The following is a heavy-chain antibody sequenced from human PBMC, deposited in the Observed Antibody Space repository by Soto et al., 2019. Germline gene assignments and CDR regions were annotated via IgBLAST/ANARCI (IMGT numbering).Heavy chain of an antibody. CDR1: GFTFSSYW. J-gene: IGHJ4*02. CDR3: ARDREEWLRLFDC. V-gene: IGHV3-74*01. Sequence: HPGGSLRLSCAASGFTFSSYWMHWVRQAPGKGLAWVSRINSDGSSTSYADSVKGRFTTSRENAKNSLYLQMDSLRVEDTAVYYCARDREEWLRLFDCWGQGTLVTVSS. CDR2: INSDGSST. D-gene: IGHD5-12*01.